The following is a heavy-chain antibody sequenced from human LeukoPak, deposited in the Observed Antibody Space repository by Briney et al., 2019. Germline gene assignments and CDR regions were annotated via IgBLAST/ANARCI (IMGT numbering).Heavy chain of an antibody. D-gene: IGHD6-19*01. J-gene: IGHJ4*02. CDR2: INPNSGGT. CDR3: ARDYTSTGCLDY. Sequence: ASVKVSCKASGYTFTGYYMHWVRQAPGQGLEWMGWINPNSGGTNYAQNFQGRVTMTRDTSISTASLDLISLRSDDTAVYYCARDYTSTGCLDYWGQGTLVTVSS. V-gene: IGHV1-2*02. CDR1: GYTFTGYY.